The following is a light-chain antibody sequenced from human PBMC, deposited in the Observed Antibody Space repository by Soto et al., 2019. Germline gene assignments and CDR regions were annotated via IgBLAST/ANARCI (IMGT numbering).Light chain of an antibody. CDR1: QSVSSY. CDR3: QQRSNGLWT. CDR2: DAS. Sequence: EIVLTQSPATLSLSPGERATLSCRASQSVSSYLAWYQQKPGQAPRLLLYDASNRATGIPARFSGSGSGTDFTLTIGSLETEGFPVYYGQQRSNGLWTFGLGAKVEIK. V-gene: IGKV3-11*01. J-gene: IGKJ1*01.